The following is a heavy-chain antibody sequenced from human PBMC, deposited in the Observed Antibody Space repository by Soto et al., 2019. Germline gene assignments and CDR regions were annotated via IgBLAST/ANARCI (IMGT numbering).Heavy chain of an antibody. CDR2: IKSKTEGGTT. CDR3: TTGPALVGARPNAY. Sequence: GGSMRTSRAASGVTFNNARMRWVRKDPGTGLEWVGRIKSKTEGGTTDYAAPVKGRFTISRDDSKNTLYLQMNSLKTEHTAVYYCTTGPALVGARPNAYWGQGTLVTFSS. J-gene: IGHJ4*02. D-gene: IGHD1-26*01. CDR1: GVTFNNAR. V-gene: IGHV3-15*01.